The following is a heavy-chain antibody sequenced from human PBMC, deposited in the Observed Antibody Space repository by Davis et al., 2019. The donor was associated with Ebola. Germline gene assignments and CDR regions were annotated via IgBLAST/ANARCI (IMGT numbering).Heavy chain of an antibody. J-gene: IGHJ2*01. V-gene: IGHV3-21*01. D-gene: IGHD2-21*02. Sequence: PGGSLRLSCAASGFTFSTYTMTWVRQAPGKGLEWVSSISISSAFIYYADSVKGRFTISRDNSKNTLYLQMNSLRDEDTAVYYCAKLATEVHYINWYFDLWGRGTLVTVSS. CDR3: AKLATEVHYINWYFDL. CDR2: ISISSAFI. CDR1: GFTFSTYT.